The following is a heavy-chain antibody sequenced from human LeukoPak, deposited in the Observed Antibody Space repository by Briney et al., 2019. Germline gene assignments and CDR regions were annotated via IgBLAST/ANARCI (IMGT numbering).Heavy chain of an antibody. CDR3: VRDRAYGSGKNWFDP. V-gene: IGHV4-59*01. D-gene: IGHD3-10*01. J-gene: IGHJ5*02. Sequence: SETLSLTCTVSGDSIRSYYWSWIRQPPGKGLEWFGHIDDSGSANRHPSLRSRVTISVDTSKNQFSLKLSSVTAADTAVYFCVRDRAYGSGKNWFDPWGQGTQVTVSS. CDR2: IDDSGSA. CDR1: GDSIRSYY.